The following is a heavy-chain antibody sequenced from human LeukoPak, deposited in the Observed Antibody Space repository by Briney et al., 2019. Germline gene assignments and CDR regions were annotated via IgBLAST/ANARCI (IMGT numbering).Heavy chain of an antibody. V-gene: IGHV3-23*01. J-gene: IGHJ4*02. D-gene: IGHD5-18*01. CDR3: ARLRGYSYGLEY. CDR2: ISGSGGST. CDR1: GFTFTRYV. Sequence: PGGSLRLSCAASGFTFTRYVMAWVRQAPGKGLEWVSAISGSGGSTYYADSVKGRFTISRDNSKNTLYLQMNSLRAEDTAVYYCARLRGYSYGLEYWGQGTLVTVSS.